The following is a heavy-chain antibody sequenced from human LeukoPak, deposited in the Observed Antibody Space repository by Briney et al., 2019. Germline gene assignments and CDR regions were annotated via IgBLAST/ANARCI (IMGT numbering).Heavy chain of an antibody. Sequence: PSETLSLTCTVSGSSISSYYWSWIRQPPGKGLEWIGYIYYSGSTNYNPSLKSRVTISVDTSKNQFSLKLSSVTAADTAVYYCARKTVVTATGFDYWGQGTLVTVSS. CDR2: IYYSGST. V-gene: IGHV4-59*08. J-gene: IGHJ4*02. D-gene: IGHD2-21*02. CDR1: GSSISSYY. CDR3: ARKTVVTATGFDY.